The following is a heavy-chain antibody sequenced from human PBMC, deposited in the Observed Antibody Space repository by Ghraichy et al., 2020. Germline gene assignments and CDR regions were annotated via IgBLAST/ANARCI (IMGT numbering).Heavy chain of an antibody. V-gene: IGHV3-53*01. D-gene: IGHD4-17*01. Sequence: GESLNISCAASGFTVSSNYMSWVRQAPGKGLEWVSVIYSGGSTYYADSVKGRFTISRDNSKNTLYLQMNSLRAEDTAVYYCARGGGDYGEQFDYWGQGTLVTVSS. CDR1: GFTVSSNY. CDR2: IYSGGST. CDR3: ARGGGDYGEQFDY. J-gene: IGHJ4*02.